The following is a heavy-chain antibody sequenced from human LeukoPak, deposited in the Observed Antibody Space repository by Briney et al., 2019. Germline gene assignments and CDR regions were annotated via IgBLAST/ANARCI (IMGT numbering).Heavy chain of an antibody. CDR1: GGSFSGYY. J-gene: IGHJ4*02. D-gene: IGHD3-22*01. CDR3: ARVPSYYYDSTGYYLFDY. Sequence: SETLSLTCAVYGGSFSGYYRSWIRQPPGKGLEWIGEINHSGSTNYNPSLKSRVTISVDTSKNQFSLKLSSVTAADTAVYYCARVPSYYYDSTGYYLFDYWGQGTLVTVSS. V-gene: IGHV4-34*01. CDR2: INHSGST.